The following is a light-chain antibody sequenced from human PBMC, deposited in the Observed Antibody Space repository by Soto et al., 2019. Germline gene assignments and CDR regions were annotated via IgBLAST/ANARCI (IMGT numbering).Light chain of an antibody. J-gene: IGLJ3*02. CDR2: EGS. Sequence: QSVLTQPASVSGSPGQSLTISCTGTSSDVGGYDLVSWYQQHPGKAPKLIIYEGSKRPSGISNRFSGSKSGNTASLIISGLQGDDEGDYYCCAYVSSNTLLFGGGTKLTVL. CDR3: CAYVSSNTLL. V-gene: IGLV2-23*01. CDR1: SSDVGGYDL.